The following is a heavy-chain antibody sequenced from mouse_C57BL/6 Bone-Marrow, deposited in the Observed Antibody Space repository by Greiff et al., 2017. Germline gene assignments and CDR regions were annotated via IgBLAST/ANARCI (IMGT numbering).Heavy chain of an antibody. CDR3: ARPHFGY. CDR2: INPYNGGT. CDR1: GYTFTDYY. J-gene: IGHJ2*01. V-gene: IGHV1-19*01. Sequence: EVQGVESGPVLVKPGASVKMSCKASGYTFTDYYMNWVKQSHGKSLEWIGVINPYNGGTSSNQKFKGKATLTVDKSSSTAYMELNSLTSEDSAVYYCARPHFGYWGQGTTLTVSS.